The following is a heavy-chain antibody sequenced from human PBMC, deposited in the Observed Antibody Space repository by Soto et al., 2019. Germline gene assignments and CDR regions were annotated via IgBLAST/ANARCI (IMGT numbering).Heavy chain of an antibody. D-gene: IGHD4-17*01. V-gene: IGHV4-30-4*01. CDR2: IFYSGYT. CDR1: VASIASGVTK. J-gene: IGHJ4*02. CDR3: ARSDDYVAFDY. Sequence: GQRQEPGPGRLNPPQPLPLPALAPVASIASGVTKWGWFRQPPGKGLEWIGYIFYSGYTYNNPSLKSRVATSVDTSKNQFSLKLSSVTAADTAVYYCARSDDYVAFDYWGQGTLVTVSS.